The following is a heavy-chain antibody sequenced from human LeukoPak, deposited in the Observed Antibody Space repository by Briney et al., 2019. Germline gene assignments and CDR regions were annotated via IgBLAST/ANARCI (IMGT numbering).Heavy chain of an antibody. CDR3: AVGSVVTAIYDY. CDR2: IYYSGST. V-gene: IGHV4-38-2*01. D-gene: IGHD2-21*02. J-gene: IGHJ4*02. Sequence: SDTLSLKCSVSGNSISSGNYWGWIRQPPGKGLEWIGSIYYSGSTYYNPSLKSRVTISVDTSKNQFSLKLSSVTAADTAVYYCAVGSVVTAIYDYWGQGTLVTVSS. CDR1: GNSISSGNY.